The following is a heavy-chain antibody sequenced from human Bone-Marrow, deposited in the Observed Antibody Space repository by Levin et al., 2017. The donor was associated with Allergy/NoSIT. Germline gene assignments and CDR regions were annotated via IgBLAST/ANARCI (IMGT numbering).Heavy chain of an antibody. V-gene: IGHV5-51*01. D-gene: IGHD4-17*01. CDR3: ARIREATVTTTLDY. CDR2: IYPRDSDT. Sequence: GESLKISCKGSGYSFTTYWIAWVRQMPGKGLDWMGIIYPRDSDTRYSPSFQGQVTISADKSISPAYVQLSSLRASDAAIYYCARIREATVTTTLDYWGQGTLVTVSS. CDR1: GYSFTTYW. J-gene: IGHJ4*02.